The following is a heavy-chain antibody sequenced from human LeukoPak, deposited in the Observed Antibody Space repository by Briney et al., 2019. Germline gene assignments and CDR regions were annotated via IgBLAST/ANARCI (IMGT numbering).Heavy chain of an antibody. J-gene: IGHJ4*02. D-gene: IGHD1-1*01. CDR2: IYHSGST. Sequence: PSETLSLTCAVSGYSISSGYYWGWIRQPPGKGLEWIGSIYHSGSTYYNPSLKSRVTISVDTSKNQSSLKLSSVTAADTAVYYCARLPKKSGVDYWGQGTLVTVSS. CDR1: GYSISSGYY. V-gene: IGHV4-38-2*01. CDR3: ARLPKKSGVDY.